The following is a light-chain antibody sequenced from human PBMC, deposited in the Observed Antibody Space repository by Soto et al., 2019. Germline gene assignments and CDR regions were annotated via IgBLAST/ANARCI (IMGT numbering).Light chain of an antibody. V-gene: IGLV2-14*01. CDR1: STDIGSYNY. CDR2: EVS. Sequence: QSVLTRPASVSGSPGQSITISCTGTSTDIGSYNYVSWYQQHPGKAPKLMIYEVSNRPSGVSNRFSGSKSGNTASLTISGLQAEDEADYYCNSYTTTSTYAFGTGTK. CDR3: NSYTTTSTYA. J-gene: IGLJ1*01.